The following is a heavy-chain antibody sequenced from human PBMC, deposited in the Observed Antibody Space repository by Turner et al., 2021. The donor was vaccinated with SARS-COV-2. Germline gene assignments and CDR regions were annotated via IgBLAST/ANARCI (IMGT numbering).Heavy chain of an antibody. CDR2: VKSKTDGGTT. Sequence: EVQLVESGGGLVKPGGSLRLSCAASGFTFSNAWMSWVRQAPGKGLEWFGRVKSKTDGGTTDYAAPVKGIFTISRDNSKNTLYLQMNSLKTEDTAVHYCTSTYNWVVYWGQGTLVTVSS. CDR1: GFTFSNAW. D-gene: IGHD1-20*01. CDR3: TSTYNWVVY. V-gene: IGHV3-15*01. J-gene: IGHJ4*02.